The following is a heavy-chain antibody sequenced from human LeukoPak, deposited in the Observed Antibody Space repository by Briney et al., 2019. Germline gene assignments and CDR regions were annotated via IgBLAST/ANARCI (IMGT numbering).Heavy chain of an antibody. CDR3: AKDRGGTMVRGATDY. Sequence: GGSLRLSCAASGFTFSSYAMSWVRQAPGKGLEWVSAISGSGGSTYYADSVKGRFTISRDNSKNTLYLQMNSLRAEDTAVYYCAKDRGGTMVRGATDYGGQGTLVTVSS. CDR1: GFTFSSYA. D-gene: IGHD3-10*01. CDR2: ISGSGGST. J-gene: IGHJ4*02. V-gene: IGHV3-23*01.